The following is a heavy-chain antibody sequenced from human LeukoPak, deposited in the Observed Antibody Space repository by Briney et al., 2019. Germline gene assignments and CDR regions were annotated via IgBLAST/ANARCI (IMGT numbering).Heavy chain of an antibody. CDR1: GGSISSGGYY. CDR2: IYHSGST. V-gene: IGHV4-30-2*01. D-gene: IGHD2-2*01. J-gene: IGHJ4*02. Sequence: SETLSLTRTVSGGSISSGGYYWSWIRQPPGKGLEWIGYIYHSGSTYYNPSLKSRVTISVDRSKNQFSLKLSSVTAADTAVYYCARWAGSCSSTSCLPFDYWGQGTLVTVSS. CDR3: ARWAGSCSSTSCLPFDY.